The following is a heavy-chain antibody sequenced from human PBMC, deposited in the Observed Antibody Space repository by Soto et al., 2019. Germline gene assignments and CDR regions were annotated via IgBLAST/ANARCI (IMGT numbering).Heavy chain of an antibody. D-gene: IGHD6-6*01. V-gene: IGHV1-69*12. CDR1: GGTFSSYA. Sequence: QVQLVQSGAEVKKPGSSVKVSCKASGGTFSSYAISWVRQAPGQGLEWMGGIIPIFGTGNYAQKFQGRVTSTAAECTSTAEMELSTLRSEDTAVYSCARLGSSSSEDYDYYCMDVWGQGTPVTVSS. J-gene: IGHJ6*02. CDR3: ARLGSSSSEDYDYYCMDV. CDR2: IIPIFGTG.